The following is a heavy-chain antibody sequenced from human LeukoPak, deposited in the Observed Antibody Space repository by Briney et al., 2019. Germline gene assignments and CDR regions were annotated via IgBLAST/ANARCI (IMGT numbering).Heavy chain of an antibody. CDR3: ARPRGLPGFPVNYFDY. Sequence: GESLKISCKGSGYNFATYWIGWVRQMPGKGLEWMGIIYPGDSDTRYSPSFQGQVTISVDTSISTAYLQWSTLKASGTAMYYCARPRGLPGFPVNYFDYWGQGTLVTVSS. D-gene: IGHD3-10*01. J-gene: IGHJ4*02. CDR2: IYPGDSDT. V-gene: IGHV5-51*01. CDR1: GYNFATYW.